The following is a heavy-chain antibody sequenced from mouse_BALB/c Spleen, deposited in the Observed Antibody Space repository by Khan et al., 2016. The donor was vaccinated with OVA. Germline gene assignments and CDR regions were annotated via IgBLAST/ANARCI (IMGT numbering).Heavy chain of an antibody. CDR3: ARETVVDVYWYLDV. CDR1: GFTFTDYY. J-gene: IGHJ1*01. V-gene: IGHV7-3*02. Sequence: EVELVESGGGLVQPGGSLRLSCATSGFTFTDYYMSWVRQPPGKSLEWLGFIRNKAKGYTTEYSAPVKGRFTISRDNSQSIVYIQMNTLRAEDSATYYCARETVVDVYWYLDVWGAGTTVTVSS. CDR2: IRNKAKGYTT. D-gene: IGHD1-1*01.